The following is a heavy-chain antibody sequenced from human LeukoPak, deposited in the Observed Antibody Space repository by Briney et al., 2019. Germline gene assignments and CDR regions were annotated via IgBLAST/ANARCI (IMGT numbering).Heavy chain of an antibody. J-gene: IGHJ3*02. D-gene: IGHD3-9*01. CDR3: VLEGKYYDILTGTDAFDI. CDR2: IIPIFGTA. V-gene: IGHV1-69*01. CDR1: GGTFSSYA. Sequence: SVKVSCKASGGTFSSYAISWVRQAPGQGLEWMGGIIPIFGTANYAQKFQGRVTITADESTSTAYMELSSLRSEDTAVYYCVLEGKYYDILTGTDAFDIWGQGTMVTVSS.